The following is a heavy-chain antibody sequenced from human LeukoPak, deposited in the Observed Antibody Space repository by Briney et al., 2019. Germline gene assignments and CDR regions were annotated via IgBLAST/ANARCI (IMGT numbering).Heavy chain of an antibody. D-gene: IGHD1-14*01. Sequence: GGSLRLSCAASGFTFSSYSMNWVRQAPGKGLESVSSISSSSSYIYYADSVKGRFTISRDNAKNSLYLQMNSLRAEDTAVYYCARGADRNRAFDYWGQGTLVTVSS. CDR2: ISSSSSYI. CDR3: ARGADRNRAFDY. V-gene: IGHV3-21*01. J-gene: IGHJ4*02. CDR1: GFTFSSYS.